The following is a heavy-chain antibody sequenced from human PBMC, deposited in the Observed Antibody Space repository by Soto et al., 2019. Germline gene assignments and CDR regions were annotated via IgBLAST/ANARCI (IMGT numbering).Heavy chain of an antibody. CDR1: GGTFSSYA. J-gene: IGHJ3*02. Sequence: QVQLVQSGAEVKKPGSSVKVSCKASGGTFSSYAISWVRQAPGQGLEWMGGIIPIFGTANYAQKFQGTVTITADKSTSTAYMELSSLRSEDTAVYYCARSPRGPYRGAFDIWGQGTMVTVSS. V-gene: IGHV1-69*06. CDR3: ARSPRGPYRGAFDI. CDR2: IIPIFGTA. D-gene: IGHD4-4*01.